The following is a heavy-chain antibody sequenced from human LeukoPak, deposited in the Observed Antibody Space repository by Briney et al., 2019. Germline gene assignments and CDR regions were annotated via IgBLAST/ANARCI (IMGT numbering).Heavy chain of an antibody. D-gene: IGHD3-10*01. CDR2: IYYSGST. CDR1: GGSISSYY. J-gene: IGHJ5*02. V-gene: IGHV4-59*04. Sequence: PSETLSLTCTVSGGSISSYYWSWIRQPPGKGLEWIGSIYYSGSTYYNPSLKSRVTMSVDTSKNQFSLRLCSVTAADTAVYYCVRVYYGSGSYFNRFDPWGQGTLVTVSS. CDR3: VRVYYGSGSYFNRFDP.